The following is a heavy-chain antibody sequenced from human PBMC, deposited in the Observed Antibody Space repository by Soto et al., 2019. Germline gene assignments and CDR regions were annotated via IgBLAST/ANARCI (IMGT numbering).Heavy chain of an antibody. D-gene: IGHD4-17*01. V-gene: IGHV1-24*01. J-gene: IGHJ3*02. Sequence: ASVKVSCKVSGYTLTELSMHWVRQAPGKGLEWMGGFDPEDGETIYAQKFQGRVTMTEDTSTDTAYMELSSLRSEDTAVYYCATADTVTTVYAFDIWGQGTMVTVSS. CDR3: ATADTVTTVYAFDI. CDR1: GYTLTELS. CDR2: FDPEDGET.